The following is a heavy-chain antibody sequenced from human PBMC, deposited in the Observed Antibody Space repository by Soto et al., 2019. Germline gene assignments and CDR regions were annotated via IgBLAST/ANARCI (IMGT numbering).Heavy chain of an antibody. CDR1: GGSISSGGYY. CDR3: ARDLGGYYDY. Sequence: SETLSLTCTVSGGSISSGGYYWSWIRQHPGKGLEWIGYIYYSGRTYYNPSLTSPVTISVDTSKNQFSLKLSSVTAADTAVYYCARDLGGYYDYWGQATRVNDPS. V-gene: IGHV4-31*01. D-gene: IGHD1-26*01. CDR2: IYYSGRT. J-gene: IGHJ4*02.